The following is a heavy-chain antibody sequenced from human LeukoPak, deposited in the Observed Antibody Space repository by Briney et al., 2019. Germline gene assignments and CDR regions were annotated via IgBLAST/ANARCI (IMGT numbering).Heavy chain of an antibody. J-gene: IGHJ4*02. CDR2: IDQDGSAE. CDR3: ARADNYGSILDY. CDR1: GFTFSNYW. V-gene: IGHV3-7*04. Sequence: GGSLRLSCAASGFTFSNYWMSWVRQSPGRGLEWVANIDQDGSAEYYVDSVGGRFTVSRDNAKNSLYLQIDSLRAEDTAVYYCARADNYGSILDYWGRGTLVTVSS. D-gene: IGHD3-10*01.